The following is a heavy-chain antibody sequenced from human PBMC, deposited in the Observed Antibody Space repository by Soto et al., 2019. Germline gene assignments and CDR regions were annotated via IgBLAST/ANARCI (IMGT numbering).Heavy chain of an antibody. V-gene: IGHV3-64D*06. Sequence: GGCLRLSCSPSGFIVSSYTMHCVRQAPGKGLEYVSGSSGNGGDTYYVDSAKGRFAISRDNSKNTLYLQMSSPRAEDTAVYYCVKGFTGVRCIHIWGQGTMVTVSS. CDR3: VKGFTGVRCIHI. CDR1: GFIVSSYT. J-gene: IGHJ3*02. CDR2: SSGNGGDT. D-gene: IGHD2-15*01.